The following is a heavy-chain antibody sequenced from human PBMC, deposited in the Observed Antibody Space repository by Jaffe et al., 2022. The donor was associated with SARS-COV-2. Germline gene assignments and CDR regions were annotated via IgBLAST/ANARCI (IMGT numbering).Heavy chain of an antibody. Sequence: EVQLVESGGGLVQPGGSLRLSCAASGFTFSMYWMNWVRQAPGKGLEWVGNIKQDGSEKYYVDSVKGRFTISRDNAKNSLYLQMNNLRAEDTAVYYCAKGYCTGTSCSRAYWGQGTLVTVSS. CDR1: GFTFSMYW. CDR3: AKGYCTGTSCSRAY. J-gene: IGHJ4*02. V-gene: IGHV3-7*01. CDR2: IKQDGSEK. D-gene: IGHD2-2*01.